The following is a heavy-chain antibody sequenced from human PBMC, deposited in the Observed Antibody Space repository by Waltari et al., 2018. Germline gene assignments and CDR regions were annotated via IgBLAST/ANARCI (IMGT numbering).Heavy chain of an antibody. CDR1: GFVFSTFP. V-gene: IGHV3-23*03. J-gene: IGHJ6*03. CDR3: ARRVNDFYYMDV. D-gene: IGHD1-1*01. Sequence: EVQLLESGGGLVQPGGSRRLSCAASGFVFSTFPRAWVRQATGRGPELVSVIYSDGDTYYPDSVKGRFTTSRDDAKATLYLQMNSLGPDDTAVYKCARRVNDFYYMDVWGKGTTVTVSS. CDR2: IYSDGDT.